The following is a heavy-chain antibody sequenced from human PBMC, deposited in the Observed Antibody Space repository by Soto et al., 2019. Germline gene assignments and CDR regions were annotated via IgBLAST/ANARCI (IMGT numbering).Heavy chain of an antibody. CDR1: GFTFSSYA. Sequence: QVQLVESGGGVVQPGRSLRLSCAASGFTFSSYAMHWVRQAPGKGLEWVAVISYDGSNKYYADSVKGRFTISRDNSKNTLYLQMNSLRAEDTAVYYCARDFRYDFLSGFAYYYYGMDVWGQGTTVTVSS. CDR3: ARDFRYDFLSGFAYYYYGMDV. CDR2: ISYDGSNK. V-gene: IGHV3-30-3*01. D-gene: IGHD3-3*01. J-gene: IGHJ6*02.